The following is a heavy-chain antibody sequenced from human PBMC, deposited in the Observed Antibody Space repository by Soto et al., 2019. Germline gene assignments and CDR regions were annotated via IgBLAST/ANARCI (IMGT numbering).Heavy chain of an antibody. CDR1: GFTFSSFA. CDR2: ISYDGSNT. Sequence: QVQLVESGGGVLQPGRSLRLSCAASGFTFSSFAMHWVRQAPGKGLEWVAFISYDGSNTYYADSVKGRVTISRDNSKKTVYLDINRLRAEDTAVYHCAKDLTLGIVGAWGHYFEYWGQGTLVTVSS. J-gene: IGHJ4*02. V-gene: IGHV3-30-3*01. D-gene: IGHD1-26*01. CDR3: AKDLTLGIVGAWGHYFEY.